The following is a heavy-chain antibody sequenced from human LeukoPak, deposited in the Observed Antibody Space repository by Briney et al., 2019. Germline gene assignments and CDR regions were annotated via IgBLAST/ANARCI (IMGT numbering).Heavy chain of an antibody. CDR3: AHSVGSSTSWYEGFDY. V-gene: IGHV2-5*01. D-gene: IGHD6-13*01. J-gene: IGHJ4*02. CDR2: IYWNDNE. CDR1: GFSLSTSAMG. Sequence: SGPTLVKPTQTLTLTCTFSGFSLSTSAMGVGWIRQPPGKALEWLALIYWNDNERYSPSLKSRLIITKDTSKNQVVLTMTNMDPVDTATYFCAHSVGSSTSWYEGFDYWGQGALVTVSS.